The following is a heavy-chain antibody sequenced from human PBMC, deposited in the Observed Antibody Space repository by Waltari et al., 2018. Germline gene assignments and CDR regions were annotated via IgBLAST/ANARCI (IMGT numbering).Heavy chain of an antibody. V-gene: IGHV3-53*01. CDR2: IYSGGTT. CDR1: GFTVNNNY. Sequence: EVQLVESGGGLIQPGGSLRLSCAASGFTVNNNYMNWVRQAPGKGLGWVSVIYSGGTTYYTDSVKGRFTISRDNSKNTVYLQMNNLRAEDTAVYYCATDPGLRNGMDGWGQGTTVTVSS. CDR3: ATDPGLRNGMDG. J-gene: IGHJ6*02. D-gene: IGHD4-17*01.